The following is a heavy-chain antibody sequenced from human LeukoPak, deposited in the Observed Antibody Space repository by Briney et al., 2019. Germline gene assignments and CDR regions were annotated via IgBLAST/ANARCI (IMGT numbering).Heavy chain of an antibody. J-gene: IGHJ4*02. CDR2: ISSSSSYT. CDR3: ARVRGAIPTTSVDS. V-gene: IGHV3-11*06. CDR1: GFTFSDYY. D-gene: IGHD1-1*01. Sequence: PGGSLRLSCAASGFTFSDYYMSWIRQAPGKGLEWVSYISSSSSYTNYADSVKGRFTISRDNAKNSLYLQMNSLRDEDTAVYYCARVRGAIPTTSVDSWGQGTLVTVSS.